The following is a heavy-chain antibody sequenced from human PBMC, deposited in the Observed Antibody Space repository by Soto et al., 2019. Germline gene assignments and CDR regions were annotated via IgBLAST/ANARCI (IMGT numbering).Heavy chain of an antibody. D-gene: IGHD4-17*01. V-gene: IGHV1-18*01. J-gene: IGHJ4*02. CDR1: GYTFTSYG. Sequence: QVQLVQSGAEVKKPGASVKVSCKASGYTFTSYGISWVRQAPGQWLEWMGWISAYNGNTYYAQKLQGRVTMTTDTSTSTAYMELRSLRSDDTAVYYCARFPVHDYGDYVLFDYWGQGTLVTVSS. CDR2: ISAYNGNT. CDR3: ARFPVHDYGDYVLFDY.